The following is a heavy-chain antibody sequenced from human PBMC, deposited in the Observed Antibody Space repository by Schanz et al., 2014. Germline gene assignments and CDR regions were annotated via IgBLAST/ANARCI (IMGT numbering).Heavy chain of an antibody. J-gene: IGHJ6*02. CDR1: GFTFSNYG. V-gene: IGHV3-23*01. CDR2: LTGSGTTT. D-gene: IGHD1-1*01. Sequence: EVHLLESGGGLVQPGGSLRLSCEASGFTFSNYGMNWVRQAPEKGLEWVSALTGSGTTTYYADSVKGRFTISRDNSKNTLYLQMNSLRAEDTAVYYSAKDVRPVANTVHFYDMDVWGQGTTVTVSS. CDR3: AKDVRPVANTVHFYDMDV.